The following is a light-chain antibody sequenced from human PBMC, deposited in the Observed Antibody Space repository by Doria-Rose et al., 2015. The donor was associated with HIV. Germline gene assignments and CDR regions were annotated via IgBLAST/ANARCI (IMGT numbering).Light chain of an antibody. CDR3: QQYNSYSPYT. Sequence: TCRASQIIDNSVAWYHQKPGQAPNLLIYKASSLESGVPSRFSGSGSGREFTLTISSLQPDDFATYYCQQYNSYSPYTFGQGTKLEIK. J-gene: IGKJ2*01. CDR2: KAS. V-gene: IGKV1-5*03. CDR1: QIIDNS.